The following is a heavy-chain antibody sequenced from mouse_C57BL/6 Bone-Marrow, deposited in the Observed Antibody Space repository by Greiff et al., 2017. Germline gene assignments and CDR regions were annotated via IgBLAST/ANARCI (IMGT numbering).Heavy chain of an antibody. CDR1: GFSFNTYA. CDR2: IRSKSNNYAT. D-gene: IGHD2-2*01. CDR3: VTPSYVYDRAWFAY. Sequence: GGGLVQPKGSLKLSCAASGFSFNTYAMNWVRQAPGKGLEWVARIRSKSNNYATYYADSVKDRFTISRDDSESMLYLQMNNLKTEDPAMYYCVTPSYVYDRAWFAYWGQGTLVTVSA. V-gene: IGHV10-1*01. J-gene: IGHJ3*01.